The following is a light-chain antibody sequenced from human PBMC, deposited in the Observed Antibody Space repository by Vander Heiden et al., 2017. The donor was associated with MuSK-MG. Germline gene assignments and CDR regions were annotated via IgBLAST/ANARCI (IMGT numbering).Light chain of an antibody. CDR3: QQLNSYPLT. J-gene: IGKJ5*01. Sequence: DIQLTQSPSFLSASVGDRVTITCRASQGISSYLAWYQQKPGKALKLLIYAASTLQSGVPSRFSGSGSGTEFTLTISSLQPEDFATYYGQQLNSYPLTFGQGTRLEIK. CDR2: AAS. V-gene: IGKV1-9*01. CDR1: QGISSY.